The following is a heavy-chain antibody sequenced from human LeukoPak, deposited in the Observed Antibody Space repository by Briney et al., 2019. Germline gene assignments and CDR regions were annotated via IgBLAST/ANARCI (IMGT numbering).Heavy chain of an antibody. D-gene: IGHD7-27*01. J-gene: IGHJ4*02. CDR3: ARDLSSTSNWELDY. Sequence: ASVKVSCKASGYTFTGYFMHWVRQAPGQGLEWMGRINPNSGSTNYAQKFQGRVTMTRDTSISTAYMELSGLRSDDTAVYYCARDLSSTSNWELDYWGQGTLVTVSS. CDR2: INPNSGST. CDR1: GYTFTGYF. V-gene: IGHV1-2*06.